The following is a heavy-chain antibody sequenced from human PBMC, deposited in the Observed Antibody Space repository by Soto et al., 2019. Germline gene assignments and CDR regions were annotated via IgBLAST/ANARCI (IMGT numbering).Heavy chain of an antibody. Sequence: GGSLRLSCAASGFTFSRYALNWVRQTPGKGLEWVSSISSSSTYISYADSVKGRFTVSRDNAKNSMYLQMNNLRPEDTAVYCCARGHSASYQRLDAFDIWGQGTMVTVSS. V-gene: IGHV3-21*01. D-gene: IGHD1-26*01. CDR2: ISSSSTYI. J-gene: IGHJ3*02. CDR3: ARGHSASYQRLDAFDI. CDR1: GFTFSRYA.